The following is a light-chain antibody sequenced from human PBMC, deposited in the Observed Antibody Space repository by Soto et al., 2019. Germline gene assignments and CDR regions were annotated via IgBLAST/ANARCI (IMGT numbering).Light chain of an antibody. CDR1: QSFSSSY. CDR2: GTS. V-gene: IGKV3-20*01. J-gene: IGKJ1*01. Sequence: EIVLTQSPGTLSLSPGERATLSCRASQSFSSSYLAWYQQKPGQAPRLLIYGTSTRATGIPDRFSGSGSQTAFTLTISRLEPEDFAVYYCQQYGSLGTFGQGTRVEIK. CDR3: QQYGSLGT.